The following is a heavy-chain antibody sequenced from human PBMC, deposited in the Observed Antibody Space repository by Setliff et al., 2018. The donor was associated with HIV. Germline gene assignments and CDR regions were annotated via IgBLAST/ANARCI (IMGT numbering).Heavy chain of an antibody. CDR3: ARVRTSYNFWVGDVFDP. CDR2: INTNTGYP. J-gene: IGHJ5*02. CDR1: GYNSTNYG. D-gene: IGHD1-1*01. Sequence: ASVKVSCKASGYNSTNYGINWVRQDPGQGLEWMGWINTNTGYPTYAQAFRGRFVFSLDTSVSTAYLEISSLEAEDTAVYFCARVRTSYNFWVGDVFDPWGQGTLVTVSS. V-gene: IGHV7-4-1*02.